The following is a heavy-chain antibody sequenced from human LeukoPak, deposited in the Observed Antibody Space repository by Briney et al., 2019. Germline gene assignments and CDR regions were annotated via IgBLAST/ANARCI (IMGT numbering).Heavy chain of an antibody. CDR2: IYSGSNT. D-gene: IGHD3-10*01. CDR3: ARDLFGYVDY. V-gene: IGHV3-53*01. J-gene: IGHJ4*02. Sequence: GGSLRLSCAASGFTVSGNYMSWVRQAPGEGLEWVSLIYSGSNTYYADSVKGRFTISRDNAKNSLYLQMNSLRAEDTAVYYCARDLFGYVDYWGQGTLVTVSS. CDR1: GFTVSGNY.